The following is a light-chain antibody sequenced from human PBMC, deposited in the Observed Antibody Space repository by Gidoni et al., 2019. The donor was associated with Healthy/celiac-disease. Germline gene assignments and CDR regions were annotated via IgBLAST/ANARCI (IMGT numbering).Light chain of an antibody. CDR3: QQYNSYSPLLT. CDR2: KAS. CDR1: QRISSW. V-gene: IGKV1-5*03. Sequence: DIQMTQSPSTLSASVGDRVTITCRASQRISSWLAWYQQKPGKAPKLLIYKASSLESGVPSRFSGSGSGTEFTLTISSLQPDDFATYYCQQYNSYSPLLTFGGGTKVEIK. J-gene: IGKJ4*01.